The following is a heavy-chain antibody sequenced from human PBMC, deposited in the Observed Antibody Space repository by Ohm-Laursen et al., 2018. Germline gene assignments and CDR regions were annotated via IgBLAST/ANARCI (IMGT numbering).Heavy chain of an antibody. J-gene: IGHJ6*02. CDR2: IRSKAYGGTI. D-gene: IGHD4-17*01. CDR1: GFTFADYA. CDR3: TRPRTVTPDYSYYGMDV. V-gene: IGHV3-49*04. Sequence: SLRLSCSASGFTFADYAVSWVRQAPGKGLEWVGFIRSKAYGGTIEYAASVRGRFTISRDDSKSIAYLQMNSLKTEDTAVYYCTRPRTVTPDYSYYGMDVWGQGTTVTVSS.